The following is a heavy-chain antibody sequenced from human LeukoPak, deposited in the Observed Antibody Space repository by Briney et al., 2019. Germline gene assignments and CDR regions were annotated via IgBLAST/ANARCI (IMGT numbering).Heavy chain of an antibody. J-gene: IGHJ4*02. V-gene: IGHV4-59*08. CDR2: ISYSGST. D-gene: IGHD6-6*01. CDR1: GGSLSPYH. CDR3: ARGAALGIAARRVLDS. Sequence: SETLSLTCAVSGGSLSPYHWRWVRPPPGKGVAWIGYISYSGSTNYSPPLKSRLTFSVDTSKNQSSLRLSSVTASDTAVYYCARGAALGIAARRVLDSWGQGALVTVSS.